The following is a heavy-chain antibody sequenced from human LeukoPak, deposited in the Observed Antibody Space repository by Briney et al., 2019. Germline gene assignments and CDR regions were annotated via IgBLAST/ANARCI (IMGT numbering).Heavy chain of an antibody. Sequence: GASVKVSCKASGYTFTGYYMHWVRQAPGQGLEWMGWINPNSGGTNYAQKFQGRVTMTRDTSISTAYMELSRLRSDDTAVYYCARGGRDDYGVLLPHQRYYYYYMDVWGKGTTVTISS. D-gene: IGHD4-17*01. J-gene: IGHJ6*03. V-gene: IGHV1-2*02. CDR1: GYTFTGYY. CDR2: INPNSGGT. CDR3: ARGGRDDYGVLLPHQRYYYYYMDV.